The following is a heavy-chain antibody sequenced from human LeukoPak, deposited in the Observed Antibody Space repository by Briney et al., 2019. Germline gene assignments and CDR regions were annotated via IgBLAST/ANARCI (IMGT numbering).Heavy chain of an antibody. CDR2: INHSGST. Sequence: PSETLSHTCAVYGGSFSGYYWSWIRQPPGKGLEWIGEINHSGSTNYNPSLKSRVTISVDTSKNQFSLKLSSVTAADTAVYYCARDKFDYWGQGTLVTVSS. J-gene: IGHJ4*02. CDR3: ARDKFDY. CDR1: GGSFSGYY. V-gene: IGHV4-34*01.